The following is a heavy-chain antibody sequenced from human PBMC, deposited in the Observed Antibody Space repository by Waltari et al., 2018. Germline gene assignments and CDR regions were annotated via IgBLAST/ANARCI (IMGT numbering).Heavy chain of an antibody. V-gene: IGHV3-48*03. J-gene: IGHJ6*03. CDR1: GFPFRIYD. D-gene: IGHD1-26*01. CDR2: ISSGITI. CDR3: ARRGGIVTPLDV. Sequence: EVQLVESGGGLAQPGGSLRLSCAAAGFPFRIYDMMWVRQAPGKGLESVSYISSGITIYYADSVKGRFTISRDNARNSLFLQMTSLRVEDTAVYYCARRGGIVTPLDVWGKGTTVTVSS.